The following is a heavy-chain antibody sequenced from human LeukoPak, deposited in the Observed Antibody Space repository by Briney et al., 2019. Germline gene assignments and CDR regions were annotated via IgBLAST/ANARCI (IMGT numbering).Heavy chain of an antibody. CDR2: IYYSGST. J-gene: IGHJ5*02. CDR3: ARFYGSGSHNWFDP. CDR1: GGSISSGGYY. V-gene: IGHV4-31*03. D-gene: IGHD3-10*01. Sequence: SQTLSLTCTVSGGSISSGGYYWSWIRQHPGKGLEWIGYIYYSGSTYYNPSLKSRVTISVDTSKNQFSLKLSSVTAADTAVYYCARFYGSGSHNWFDPWGQGTLVTVSS.